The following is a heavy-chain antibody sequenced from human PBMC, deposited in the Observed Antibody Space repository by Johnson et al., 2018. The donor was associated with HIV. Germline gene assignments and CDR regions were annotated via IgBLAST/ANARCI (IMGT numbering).Heavy chain of an antibody. J-gene: IGHJ3*02. Sequence: VQLVESGGGVVQPGRSLRLSCVASGFTFRSYGMHWVRQAPGKGLEWVAFVSYDGTNEFYADSVKGRFTVSRDSSKNSLYLQMNSLRAEDTAVYYCTTDHCSGDSCCRGGSCYNAFDIWGQVTMVTVSS. CDR1: GFTFRSYG. D-gene: IGHD2-15*01. CDR3: TTDHCSGDSCCRGGSCYNAFDI. CDR2: VSYDGTNE. V-gene: IGHV3-30*03.